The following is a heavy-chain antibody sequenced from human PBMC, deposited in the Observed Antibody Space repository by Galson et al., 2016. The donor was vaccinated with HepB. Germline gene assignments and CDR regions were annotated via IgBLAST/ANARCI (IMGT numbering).Heavy chain of an antibody. D-gene: IGHD4-23*01. Sequence: SETLSLTCGDSGASINNDVWWSSVRQAPGTGLEWIGEIYHTGSTNYDPSAKNRLTISLDKSRNQFSLRLTPVTATDTAVYYCVGGKLASGCPYWGQGNLVRVSS. CDR1: GASINNDVW. CDR3: VGGKLASGCPY. CDR2: IYHTGST. V-gene: IGHV4-4*02. J-gene: IGHJ4*02.